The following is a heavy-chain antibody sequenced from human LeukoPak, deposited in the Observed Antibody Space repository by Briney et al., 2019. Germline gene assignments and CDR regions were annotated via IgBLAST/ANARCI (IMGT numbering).Heavy chain of an antibody. Sequence: ASVKVSRKASGYTFTSYDINWVRQATGQGLEWMGWMNPNSGNTGYAQKFQGRVTMTRNTSISTAYMELSSLRSEDTAVYYCAREKGKGATVTPDAFDIWGQGTMVTVSS. CDR2: MNPNSGNT. J-gene: IGHJ3*02. V-gene: IGHV1-8*01. CDR1: GYTFTSYD. CDR3: AREKGKGATVTPDAFDI. D-gene: IGHD4-17*01.